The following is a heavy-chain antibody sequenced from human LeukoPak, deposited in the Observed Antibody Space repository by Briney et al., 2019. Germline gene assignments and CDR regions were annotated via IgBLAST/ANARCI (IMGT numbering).Heavy chain of an antibody. Sequence: SVKVSCKASGGTFSSYAISWVRQAPGQGLEWMGGIIPIFGTANYAQKFQGRVTITADESPSTAYMELSSLRSEDTAVYYCARSLGYCSGGSCYSAEYFQHWGQGTLVTVSS. J-gene: IGHJ1*01. CDR1: GGTFSSYA. D-gene: IGHD2-15*01. CDR2: IIPIFGTA. V-gene: IGHV1-69*13. CDR3: ARSLGYCSGGSCYSAEYFQH.